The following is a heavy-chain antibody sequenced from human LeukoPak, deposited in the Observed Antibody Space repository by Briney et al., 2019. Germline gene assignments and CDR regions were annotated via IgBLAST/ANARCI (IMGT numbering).Heavy chain of an antibody. CDR3: ARDQGSLTRSWYTGY. Sequence: ASVKVSCKASGYTFTGYHIHWVRQAPGQGLEWMGRINPYSGDTNFAQKFQGRVTMTRDTSVTTAYMDLSSLTPDDTAVCFRARDQGSLTRSWYTGYWGQGTQVTVSS. J-gene: IGHJ4*02. CDR2: INPYSGDT. CDR1: GYTFTGYH. V-gene: IGHV1-2*06. D-gene: IGHD6-13*01.